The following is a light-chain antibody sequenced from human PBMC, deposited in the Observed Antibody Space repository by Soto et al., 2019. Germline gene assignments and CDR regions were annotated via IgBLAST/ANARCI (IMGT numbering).Light chain of an antibody. V-gene: IGLV1-40*01. CDR2: DNS. CDR3: QSYDSSLGRV. J-gene: IGLJ2*01. Sequence: QSVLTQPPSVSGAPGQRVTISCTGSSSNIGAGYDVHWYQQLPGTAPKLLIYDNSNRPSGVPDRFSGSKSGTSASLAITGLQAEDEADYYCQSYDSSLGRVFGGGTKLTVL. CDR1: SSNIGAGYD.